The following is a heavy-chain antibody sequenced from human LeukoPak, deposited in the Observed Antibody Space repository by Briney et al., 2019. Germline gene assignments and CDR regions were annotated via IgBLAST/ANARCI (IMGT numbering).Heavy chain of an antibody. CDR2: IKQDGSEK. Sequence: GGSLRLSCAASGFTFSSYWMSWVRQAPGKGLEWVANIKQDGSEKYYVDSVKGRFTISRDNAKNSLYLQMNSLRAEDTAVYYCARNFSGWPVYYFDYWGQGTLVTVSS. V-gene: IGHV3-7*01. CDR1: GFTFSSYW. D-gene: IGHD6-19*01. CDR3: ARNFSGWPVYYFDY. J-gene: IGHJ4*02.